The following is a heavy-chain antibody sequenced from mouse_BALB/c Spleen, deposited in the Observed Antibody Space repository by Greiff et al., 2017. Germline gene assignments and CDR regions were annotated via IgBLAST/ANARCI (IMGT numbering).Heavy chain of an antibody. V-gene: IGHV5-6-4*01. CDR2: ISSGGSYT. Sequence: EVKLVESGGGLVKPGGSLKLSCAASGFTFSSYTMSWVRQTPEKRLEWVATISSGGSYTYYPDSVKGRFTISRDNAKNTLYLQMSSLKSEDTAMYYCTRVDDYGHWGQGTLVTVSA. CDR1: GFTFSSYT. CDR3: TRVDDYGH. J-gene: IGHJ3*01. D-gene: IGHD2-4*01.